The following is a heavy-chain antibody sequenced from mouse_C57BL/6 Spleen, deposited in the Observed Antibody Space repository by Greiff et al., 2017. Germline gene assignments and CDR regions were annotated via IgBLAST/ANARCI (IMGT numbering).Heavy chain of an antibody. J-gene: IGHJ2*01. D-gene: IGHD4-1*01. CDR2: IWSGGST. CDR3: AKNALDWDLDY. Sequence: VKLQESGPGLVQPSQSLSITCTVSGFSLTSYGVHWVRQPPGKGLEWLGVIWSGGSTDYNAAFISRLSISNDNSKSQVFFKMNILQADDTAIYYCAKNALDWDLDYWGQGTTLTVSS. V-gene: IGHV2-4*01. CDR1: GFSLTSYG.